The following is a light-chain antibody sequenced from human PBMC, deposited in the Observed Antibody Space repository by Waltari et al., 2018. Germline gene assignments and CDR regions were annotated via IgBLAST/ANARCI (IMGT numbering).Light chain of an antibody. CDR2: DVS. J-gene: IGLJ1*01. CDR3: DSKSSSSPHV. Sequence: QSALTQPASVSGSPGPSTTVSCTGTSSDIGTYNYVSWYQQNPGKAPKLMIYDVSSRPSGVSNRFSGSKSGNTASLTISGLQAEDEADYYCDSKSSSSPHVFGTGTKVTVL. CDR1: SSDIGTYNY. V-gene: IGLV2-14*03.